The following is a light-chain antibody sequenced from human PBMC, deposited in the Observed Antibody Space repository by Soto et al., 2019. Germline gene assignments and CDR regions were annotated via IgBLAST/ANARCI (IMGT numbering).Light chain of an antibody. CDR1: QSVRGD. Sequence: TQFPGTLSASPGERVILSCRASQSVRGDLAWFQQKPGRSPRLLIYGTSTRASGVPDNFSGSGSGTDFTLTINSLQSEDFATYYCQHYNGYRWTFGQGTKVEIK. V-gene: IGKV3-15*01. J-gene: IGKJ1*01. CDR3: QHYNGYRWT. CDR2: GTS.